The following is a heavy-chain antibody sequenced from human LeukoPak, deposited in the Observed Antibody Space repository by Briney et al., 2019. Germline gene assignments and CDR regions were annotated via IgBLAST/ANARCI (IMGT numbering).Heavy chain of an antibody. CDR2: VYYSGST. Sequence: SETLSLTCTVSGGSMSGFYWTWIRQSPGKGLDWIGCVYYSGSTNYNPFLKSRVTISLDTSKNQFSLKLTSVTAADTALYYCARGWQPLGYFDYWGQGTLVTVSS. J-gene: IGHJ4*02. D-gene: IGHD6-13*01. CDR3: ARGWQPLGYFDY. V-gene: IGHV4-59*01. CDR1: GGSMSGFY.